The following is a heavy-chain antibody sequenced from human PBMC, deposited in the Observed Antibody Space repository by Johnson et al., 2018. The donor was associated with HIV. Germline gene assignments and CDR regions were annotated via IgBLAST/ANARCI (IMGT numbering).Heavy chain of an antibody. CDR2: IRSSGSIL. D-gene: IGHD6-19*01. V-gene: IGHV3-11*04. J-gene: IGHJ3*02. CDR3: ARIPGSGWEHDAFDI. Sequence: QVQLVESGGGLVTPGGSLRLSCAASGFTFTDYYMSWIRPAPGKGLEWVSSIRSSGSILFYDDSVTGRFTISRDNAKNSLYLQMNSLRAEDTAVYYCARIPGSGWEHDAFDIWGQGTMVTVSS. CDR1: GFTFTDYY.